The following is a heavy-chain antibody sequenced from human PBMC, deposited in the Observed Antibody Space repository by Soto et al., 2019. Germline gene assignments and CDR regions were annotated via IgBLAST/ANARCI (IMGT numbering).Heavy chain of an antibody. Sequence: QVQLQESGPGLVKPSGTLSLTCAVSGDSISSPKWWTWVRQPPGKGLEWIGDMLHSGTTNYNPSLKIRVTISVDKSKNQFSLNLYSVTAADTAVYYCAYSPGWYRHDLWGPGTLVIVSS. CDR3: AYSPGWYRHDL. CDR1: GDSISSPKW. D-gene: IGHD6-19*01. J-gene: IGHJ3*01. CDR2: MLHSGTT. V-gene: IGHV4-4*02.